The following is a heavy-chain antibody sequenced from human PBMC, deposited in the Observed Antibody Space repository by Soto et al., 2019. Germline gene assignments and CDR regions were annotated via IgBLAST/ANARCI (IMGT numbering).Heavy chain of an antibody. CDR1: GYTFTSYY. J-gene: IGHJ4*02. V-gene: IGHV1-46*01. Sequence: ASVKVSCKASGYTFTSYYMPWVRQAPGQGLEWMGIINPSGGGTSYAQKFQGRVTMTRDKSTRTVYMKLTNLRSENPATYYCARGVDDDLWSGNLDYCDCWRQGTLV. CDR3: ARGVDDDLWSGNLDYCDC. D-gene: IGHD3-3*01. CDR2: INPSGGGT.